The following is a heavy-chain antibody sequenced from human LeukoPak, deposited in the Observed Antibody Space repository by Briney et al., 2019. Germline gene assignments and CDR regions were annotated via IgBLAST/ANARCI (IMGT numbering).Heavy chain of an antibody. Sequence: GRSLILSCAASGFTFSSYGMHWVRQAPGKGLEWVAVISYDGSKKYYADSVKGRFTISRDNSRNTLYLQMNSLTAEDTAVYYCANGKQKWPTDWGQGTLVTVSS. V-gene: IGHV3-30*18. CDR1: GFTFSSYG. CDR3: ANGKQKWPTD. CDR2: ISYDGSKK. D-gene: IGHD5-24*01. J-gene: IGHJ4*02.